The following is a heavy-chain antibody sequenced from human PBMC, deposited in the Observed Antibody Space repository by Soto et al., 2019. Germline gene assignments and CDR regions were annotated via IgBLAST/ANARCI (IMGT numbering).Heavy chain of an antibody. CDR2: INHSGST. CDR3: AGVRSTVVREHNWFDP. J-gene: IGHJ5*02. CDR1: GGSFSGYY. D-gene: IGHD4-17*01. V-gene: IGHV4-34*01. Sequence: PSETLSLTCAVYGGSFSGYYWCWIRQRQGKGLEWIGEINHSGSTNYNPSLKRRVTISVDTSKNQFSLKLSSVTAADTAVDYGAGVRSTVVREHNWFDPWGQGTLVTVSS.